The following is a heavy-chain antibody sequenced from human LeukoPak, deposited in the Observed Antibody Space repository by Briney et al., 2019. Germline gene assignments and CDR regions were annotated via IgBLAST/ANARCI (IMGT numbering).Heavy chain of an antibody. CDR1: GYTFTSYY. CDR2: INPSGGST. J-gene: IGHJ5*02. CDR3: ARDALYSSGWYSLGWFDP. Sequence: ASVKVSCKASGYTFTSYYMHWVRPAPGQGLEWMGIINPSGGSTSYAQKFQGRVTMTRDTSTSTVYMELSSPRSEDTAVYYCARDALYSSGWYSLGWFDPWGQGTLVTVSS. D-gene: IGHD6-19*01. V-gene: IGHV1-46*01.